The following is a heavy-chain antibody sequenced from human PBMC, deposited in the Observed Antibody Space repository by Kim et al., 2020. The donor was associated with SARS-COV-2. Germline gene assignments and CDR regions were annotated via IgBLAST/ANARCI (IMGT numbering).Heavy chain of an antibody. CDR3: ARGGVKQWLGL. Sequence: SETLSLTCTVSGGSISTYYWNWIRQSPQKGLEWIGFISYSGSTNYNPSLKSRVAISVDSSKNQFSLNLSSVTAADTAVYYCARGGVKQWLGLWGRGTLVTV. J-gene: IGHJ2*01. D-gene: IGHD6-19*01. V-gene: IGHV4-59*13. CDR1: GGSISTYY. CDR2: ISYSGST.